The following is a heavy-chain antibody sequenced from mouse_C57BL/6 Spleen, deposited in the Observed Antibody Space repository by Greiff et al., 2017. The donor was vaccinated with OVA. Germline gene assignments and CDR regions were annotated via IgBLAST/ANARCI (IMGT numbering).Heavy chain of an antibody. V-gene: IGHV5-6*01. D-gene: IGHD2-5*01. CDR1: GFTFSSYG. Sequence: EVMLVESGGDLVKPGGSLKLSCAASGFTFSSYGMSWVRQTPDKRLGWVATISSGGSYTYYPDSVKGRFTISRDNAKNTLYLQMSSLKSEDTAMYYCARQVRDAMDYWGQGTSVTVSS. CDR2: ISSGGSYT. J-gene: IGHJ4*01. CDR3: ARQVRDAMDY.